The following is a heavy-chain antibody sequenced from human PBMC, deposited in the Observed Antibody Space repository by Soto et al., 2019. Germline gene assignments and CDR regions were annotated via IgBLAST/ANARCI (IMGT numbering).Heavy chain of an antibody. CDR1: GYSLSSYA. V-gene: IGHV1-18*01. J-gene: IGHJ4*02. Sequence: QVQLVQSGAEVKKPGASVKVSCKASGYSLSSYAISWVRQAPGQGLEWMGWITGYNGNTNQAQKVQDRVTMTRDTSTSTPYTELRGLSSDDTAVYDCARDLGYDTSGSYDSWGQGTMVTVSS. CDR3: ARDLGYDTSGSYDS. D-gene: IGHD3-22*01. CDR2: ITGYNGNT.